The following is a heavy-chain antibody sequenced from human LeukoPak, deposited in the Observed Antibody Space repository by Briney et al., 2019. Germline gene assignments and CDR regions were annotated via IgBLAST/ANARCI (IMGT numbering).Heavy chain of an antibody. CDR1: GFTFRTYA. Sequence: PGGSLRLSCSASGFTFRTYAMAWVRQAPGKGLEWVSSVNDFGGDAYYADSVRGRFTISRDNSKNTLYLQMNSLRVEDTAVYYCARDPMGYSSSWDRGPDSYCYMDVWGKGTTVTVSS. D-gene: IGHD6-13*01. CDR2: VNDFGGDA. V-gene: IGHV3-23*01. CDR3: ARDPMGYSSSWDRGPDSYCYMDV. J-gene: IGHJ6*03.